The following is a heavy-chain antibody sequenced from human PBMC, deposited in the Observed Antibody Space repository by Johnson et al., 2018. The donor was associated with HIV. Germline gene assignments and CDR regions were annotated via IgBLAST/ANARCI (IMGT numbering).Heavy chain of an antibody. CDR2: IYGGGST. J-gene: IGHJ3*02. Sequence: EVQLLESGGGVVQPGRSLRLSCAASGFTFSSYWMHWVRQAPGKGLVWVSVIYGGGSTDYGDSVKGRFTISRDNSKNTLYLQMSSLRADDTAVYYCAKGQVARGPLDIWGQGTMVTVSS. D-gene: IGHD2-15*01. CDR3: AKGQVARGPLDI. CDR1: GFTFSSYW. V-gene: IGHV3-66*01.